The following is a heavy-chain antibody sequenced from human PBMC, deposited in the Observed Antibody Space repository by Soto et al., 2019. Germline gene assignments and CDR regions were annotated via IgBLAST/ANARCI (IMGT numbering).Heavy chain of an antibody. CDR3: ARGGGAYYYDSSGYYGGPFNY. D-gene: IGHD3-22*01. Sequence: ASVKVSCKASGYTFTSYALHWVRQAPGQRLEWMGWINAGNGNTKYSQKFQGRGTITRDTSASTAYMELSSLRSEDTAVYYCARGGGAYYYDSSGYYGGPFNYWGQGTLVTVSS. V-gene: IGHV1-3*01. CDR2: INAGNGNT. CDR1: GYTFTSYA. J-gene: IGHJ4*02.